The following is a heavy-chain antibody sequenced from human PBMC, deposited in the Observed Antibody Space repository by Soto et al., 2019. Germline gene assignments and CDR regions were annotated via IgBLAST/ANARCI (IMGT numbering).Heavy chain of an antibody. J-gene: IGHJ6*02. V-gene: IGHV1-69*13. D-gene: IGHD2-2*01. CDR3: ARLGFGEDIVVVPAADTYYYYGMDV. Sequence: GASVKVSCKASGGTFSSYAISWVRQAPGQGLEWMGGIIPIFGTANYAQKFQGRVTITADESTSTAYMELSSLRSEDTAVYYCARLGFGEDIVVVPAADTYYYYGMDVWGQGTTVTVSS. CDR2: IIPIFGTA. CDR1: GGTFSSYA.